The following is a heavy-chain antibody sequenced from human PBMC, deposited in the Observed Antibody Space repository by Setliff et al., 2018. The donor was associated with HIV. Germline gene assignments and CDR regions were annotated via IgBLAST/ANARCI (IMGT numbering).Heavy chain of an antibody. D-gene: IGHD3-10*01. CDR2: ISPQNGKT. CDR1: GYDFRRYG. J-gene: IGHJ6*02. CDR3: ATDRGDDYNWGRKAGPYYYYYYGMDV. V-gene: IGHV1-18*01. Sequence: ASVKVSCKTSGYDFRRYGIAWVRQVPGHGLEWMGWISPQNGKTKYAQRFQGRVSMTTGTSTNTVYMEMLGLTSQDTAVYYCATDRGDDYNWGRKAGPYYYYYYGMDVWGQGTTVTVSS.